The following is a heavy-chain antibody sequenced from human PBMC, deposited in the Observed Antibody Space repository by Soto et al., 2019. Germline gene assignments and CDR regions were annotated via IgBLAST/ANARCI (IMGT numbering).Heavy chain of an antibody. J-gene: IGHJ3*02. CDR3: AKEGYCTNGVCFDAFDI. Sequence: GGSLRLSCAASGFTFSSYAMSWVRQAPGKGREWVSAISGSGGSTYYADSVKGRFTISRDNSKNTLYLQMNSLRAEDTAVYYCAKEGYCTNGVCFDAFDIWGQGTMVTVSS. CDR1: GFTFSSYA. V-gene: IGHV3-23*01. CDR2: ISGSGGST. D-gene: IGHD2-8*01.